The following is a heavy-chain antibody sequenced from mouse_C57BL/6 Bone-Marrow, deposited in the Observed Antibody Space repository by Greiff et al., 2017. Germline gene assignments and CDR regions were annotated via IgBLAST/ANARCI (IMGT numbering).Heavy chain of an antibody. J-gene: IGHJ2*01. Sequence: EVQLQQSGPELVKPGASVKMSCKASGFTFTDYNMHWVKQSHGQSLEWIGYINPNNGGTSSNQKFKGKATLTVTKSSSTAYMGLRSLTSEASAVYYCARRRGFDYWGQGTTLTVTS. CDR3: ARRRGFDY. CDR1: GFTFTDYN. V-gene: IGHV1-22*01. CDR2: INPNNGGT.